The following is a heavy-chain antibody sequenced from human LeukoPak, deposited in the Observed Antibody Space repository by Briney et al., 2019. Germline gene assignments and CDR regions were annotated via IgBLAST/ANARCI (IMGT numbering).Heavy chain of an antibody. V-gene: IGHV3-48*04. Sequence: GGSLRLSCAASGFTFSSYGMHWVRQAPGKGLEWLSFITNSGNSIYYADSVRGRFTSSRDDAKNSLYLQINILRAEDTAVYYCAGDRAVANIAQLSPFDYWGQGTLVTVSS. J-gene: IGHJ4*02. CDR1: GFTFSSYG. CDR3: AGDRAVANIAQLSPFDY. CDR2: ITNSGNSI. D-gene: IGHD6-19*01.